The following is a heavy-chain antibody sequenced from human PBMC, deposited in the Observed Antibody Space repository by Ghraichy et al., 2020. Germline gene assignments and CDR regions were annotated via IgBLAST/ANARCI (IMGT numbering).Heavy chain of an antibody. D-gene: IGHD2-2*01. CDR2: INHSSGVT. CDR3: ARTRYCSSSSCPVIDY. Sequence: ASVKVSCKASGYTLSGYYMHWVRQAPGQGLEWMGWINHSSGVTHSAQQFQGRVTMTRDTSMNTAYMELSRLTSDDAAIYYCARTRYCSSSSCPVIDYWGQGMLVTVS. CDR1: GYTLSGYY. V-gene: IGHV1-2*02. J-gene: IGHJ4*02.